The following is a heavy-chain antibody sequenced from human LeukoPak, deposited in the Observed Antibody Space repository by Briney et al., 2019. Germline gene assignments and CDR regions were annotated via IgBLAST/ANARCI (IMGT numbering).Heavy chain of an antibody. D-gene: IGHD3-22*01. Sequence: SVKVSCKASGGTFSSYAISWVRQAPGQGLEWMGGIIPIFGTANYAQKFQGRVTITADKSTSTAYMELSSLRSEDTAVYYCARERDYYDSSGFGRFDPWGQGTLVTVSS. CDR2: IIPIFGTA. J-gene: IGHJ5*02. CDR1: GGTFSSYA. CDR3: ARERDYYDSSGFGRFDP. V-gene: IGHV1-69*06.